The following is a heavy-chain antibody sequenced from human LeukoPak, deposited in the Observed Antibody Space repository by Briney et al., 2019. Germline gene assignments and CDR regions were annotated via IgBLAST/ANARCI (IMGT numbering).Heavy chain of an antibody. D-gene: IGHD3-22*01. Sequence: GGSLRLSCAASGFTFDDYGMSWVRQAPGKGLEWVSGINWNGGSTGYADSVKGRFTISRDNAKNSLYLQMNSLRAEDTAVYYCARGEDSSGYRNWFDPWGQGTLVTVSS. CDR2: INWNGGST. J-gene: IGHJ5*02. V-gene: IGHV3-20*04. CDR3: ARGEDSSGYRNWFDP. CDR1: GFTFDDYG.